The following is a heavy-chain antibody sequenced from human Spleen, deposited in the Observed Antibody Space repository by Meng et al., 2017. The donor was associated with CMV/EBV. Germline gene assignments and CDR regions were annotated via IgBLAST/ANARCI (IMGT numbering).Heavy chain of an antibody. V-gene: IGHV4-59*01. CDR2: FSYGGST. Sequence: SETLSLTCTVSGGSFGVYYWSWIRQPPGKGLEWIGYFSYGGSTNYNPSLKSRVTMSVDRSKNQFSLKLTSVTAADTAVYYCARVNNYAFLDYWGQGTLVTSPQ. CDR1: GGSFGVYY. J-gene: IGHJ4*02. D-gene: IGHD4-11*01. CDR3: ARVNNYAFLDY.